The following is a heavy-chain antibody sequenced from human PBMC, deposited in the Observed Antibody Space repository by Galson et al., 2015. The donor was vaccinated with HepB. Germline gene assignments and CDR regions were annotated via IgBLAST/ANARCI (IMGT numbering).Heavy chain of an antibody. D-gene: IGHD5-24*01. Sequence: SVKVSCKASGYTFTSYGISWVRQAPGQGLEWMGWINPYNGNTNYAQKLQGRVTMTTGTSTSTVYMELRSLRSDDTAVYYCARVGWLQPLFDYWGQGTLVTVSS. CDR2: INPYNGNT. CDR1: GYTFTSYG. CDR3: ARVGWLQPLFDY. J-gene: IGHJ4*02. V-gene: IGHV1-18*01.